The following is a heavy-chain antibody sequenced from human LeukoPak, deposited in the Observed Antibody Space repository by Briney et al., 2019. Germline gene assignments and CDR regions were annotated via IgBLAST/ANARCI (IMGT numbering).Heavy chain of an antibody. J-gene: IGHJ3*02. V-gene: IGHV1-46*01. CDR3: ARLRGGDYYDSSGYYYPAVPDAFDI. CDR1: GYTLTSYY. D-gene: IGHD3-22*01. CDR2: INPSGGST. Sequence: ASVKVSCKASGYTLTSYYMHWVRQAPGQGLEWMGIINPSGGSTNYAQKFQGRVTMTRDMSTRTVYMELSSLRFEDTAVYYCARLRGGDYYDSSGYYYPAVPDAFDIWGQGTMVTVSS.